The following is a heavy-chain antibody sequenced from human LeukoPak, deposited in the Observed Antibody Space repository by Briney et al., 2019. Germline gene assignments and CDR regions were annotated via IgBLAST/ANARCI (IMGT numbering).Heavy chain of an antibody. CDR1: GLTFSSYA. CDR2: ISGSGGST. J-gene: IGHJ4*02. D-gene: IGHD3-10*01. Sequence: GGSLRLSCAASGLTFSSYAMSWVRQAPGKGLEWVSAISGSGGSTYYADSVKGRFTISRDNSKDTLYLQMNSLRAEDTAVYYCAKDPLGGSGSYHFDYWGQGTLVTVSS. V-gene: IGHV3-23*01. CDR3: AKDPLGGSGSYHFDY.